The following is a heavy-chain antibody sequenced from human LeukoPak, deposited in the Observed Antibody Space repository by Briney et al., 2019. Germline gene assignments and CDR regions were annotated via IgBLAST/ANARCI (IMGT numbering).Heavy chain of an antibody. Sequence: PSETLSLTCAVYGEPFSGYYWSWIRQSPGKGLEWIGEINHSGSTNYNPSLKSRVTISVDTSKNQFSLKLSSVTAADTAVYYCARDIGHIWSGYYTDAFDIWGQGTMVTVSS. CDR3: ARDIGHIWSGYYTDAFDI. J-gene: IGHJ3*02. V-gene: IGHV4-34*01. CDR2: INHSGST. CDR1: GEPFSGYY. D-gene: IGHD3-3*02.